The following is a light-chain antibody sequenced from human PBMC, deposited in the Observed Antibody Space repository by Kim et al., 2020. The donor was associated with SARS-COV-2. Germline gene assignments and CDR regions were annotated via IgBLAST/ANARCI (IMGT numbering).Light chain of an antibody. CDR3: QQRIHWRT. CDR1: QSVSSY. V-gene: IGKV3-11*01. Sequence: EIVLTQSPATLSLSPGERATLSCRASQSVSSYLAWYQQKPGQAPRLLIYDASSRATDIPARFSGSGSGTDFTLTISSLEPEDFAVYYCQQRIHWRTFGQGTKVDIK. CDR2: DAS. J-gene: IGKJ1*01.